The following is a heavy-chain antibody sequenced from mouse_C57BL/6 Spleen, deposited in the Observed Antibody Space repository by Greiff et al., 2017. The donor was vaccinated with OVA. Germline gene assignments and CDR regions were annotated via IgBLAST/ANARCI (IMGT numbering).Heavy chain of an antibody. CDR2: IDPSDSHT. J-gene: IGHJ1*03. V-gene: IGHV1-50*01. CDR3: ARGAYYGSGYFDV. Sequence: QVQLQQPGAELVKPGASVKLSCKASGYTFTSYWMQWVKQRPGQGLEWIGEIDPSDSHTNYNQKFKGKATLTVDTSSSTAYMQLSSLTSEDSAVYYCARGAYYGSGYFDVWGTGTTVTVSS. CDR1: GYTFTSYW. D-gene: IGHD1-1*01.